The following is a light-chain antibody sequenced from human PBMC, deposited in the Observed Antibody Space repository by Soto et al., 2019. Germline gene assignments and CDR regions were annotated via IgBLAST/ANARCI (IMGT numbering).Light chain of an antibody. V-gene: IGLV2-18*02. CDR3: SSYTISSTYV. CDR1: SSDVGSNNG. J-gene: IGLJ1*01. Sequence: QSALAQPPSVSGSPGQSVTISCTGTSSDVGSNNGVSWYQQPPGTAPKLMIYDVSNRPSGVPDRFSGCKSGNTASLTISGLQAEDEGDYYCSSYTISSTYVFGTGTKVTVL. CDR2: DVS.